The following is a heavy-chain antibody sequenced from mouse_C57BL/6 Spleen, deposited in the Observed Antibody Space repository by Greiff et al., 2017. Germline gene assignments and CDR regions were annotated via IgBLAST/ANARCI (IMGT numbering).Heavy chain of an antibody. J-gene: IGHJ3*01. CDR3: ALYDSVFAY. Sequence: EVQGVESGPELVKPGASVKISCKASGYSFTDYNMNWVKQSNGKSLEWIGVINPNYGTTRYNQKFKGKATLTVDQSSSTAYMQLNSLTSEDSAVYYCALYDSVFAYWGQGTLVTVSA. CDR1: GYSFTDYN. D-gene: IGHD2-3*01. V-gene: IGHV1-39*01. CDR2: INPNYGTT.